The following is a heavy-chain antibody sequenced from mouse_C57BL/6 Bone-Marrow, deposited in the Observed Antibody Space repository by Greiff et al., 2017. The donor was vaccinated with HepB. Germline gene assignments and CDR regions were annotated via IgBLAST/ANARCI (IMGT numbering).Heavy chain of an antibody. Sequence: EVQVVESGGDLVKPGGSLKLSCAASGFTFSSYGMSWVRQTPDKRLEWVATISSGGSYTYYPDSVKGRFTIARDNAKNTLYLQMSRLKSEDTAMYCCAGCYYGSSYAMDYWGQGTSVTVSS. J-gene: IGHJ4*01. D-gene: IGHD1-1*01. V-gene: IGHV5-6*01. CDR2: ISSGGSYT. CDR3: AGCYYGSSYAMDY. CDR1: GFTFSSYG.